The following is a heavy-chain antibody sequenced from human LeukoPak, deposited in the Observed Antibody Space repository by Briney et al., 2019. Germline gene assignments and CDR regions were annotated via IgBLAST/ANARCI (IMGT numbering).Heavy chain of an antibody. CDR3: ARVGREKYYYDSSGYFGY. CDR2: INPNSGGT. J-gene: IGHJ4*02. V-gene: IGHV1-2*02. CDR1: GYTFTGYY. Sequence: ASVKVSCKASGYTFTGYYMHWVRQAPGQGLEWMGWINPNSGGTNYAQKFQGRVTMTRDTSISTAYMELSRLRSDDTAVYYCARVGREKYYYDSSGYFGYWGQGTLVTVSS. D-gene: IGHD3-22*01.